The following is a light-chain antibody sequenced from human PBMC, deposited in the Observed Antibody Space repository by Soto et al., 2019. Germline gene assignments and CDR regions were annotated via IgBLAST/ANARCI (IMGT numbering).Light chain of an antibody. V-gene: IGKV1-5*01. CDR3: QQYNTYPWK. J-gene: IGKJ1*01. Sequence: DIQMTQSPSTLSASVGDRETITCRASQYISSWLAWYQQKPGTAPRLLIYDTSNLEDGVPSTFSGSGSGTDFTFTVSRLQPDDSATYYCQQYNTYPWKFGQGTKVDI. CDR2: DTS. CDR1: QYISSW.